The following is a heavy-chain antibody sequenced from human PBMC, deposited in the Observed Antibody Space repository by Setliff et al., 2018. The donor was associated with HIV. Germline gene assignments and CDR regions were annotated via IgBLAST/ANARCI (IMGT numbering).Heavy chain of an antibody. CDR2: IYISGST. J-gene: IGHJ3*02. Sequence: PSETLSLTCTVSGGSISSYYWSWIRQPPGKGLEWIGYIYISGSTNYNPSLKSRVTISVDTSKNQFSLKLSSATAADTAVYYCARRVTGTTPRNAFDIWGQGTMVTVSS. CDR1: GGSISSYY. CDR3: ARRVTGTTPRNAFDI. D-gene: IGHD1-7*01. V-gene: IGHV4-4*09.